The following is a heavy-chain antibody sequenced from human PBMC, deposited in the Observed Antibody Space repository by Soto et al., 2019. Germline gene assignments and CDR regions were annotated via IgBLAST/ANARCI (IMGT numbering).Heavy chain of an antibody. V-gene: IGHV3-23*01. CDR2: ISGSGGST. CDR1: GFTFSSYA. J-gene: IGHJ4*02. Sequence: PGGSLRLSCAASGFTFSSYAMSWVRQAPGKGLEWVSAISGSGGSTYYADSVKGRFTISRDNSKNTLYLQMNSLRAEDTAVYYCAKRPPFRITGTTLDDYWGQGTLVTVSS. D-gene: IGHD1-7*01. CDR3: AKRPPFRITGTTLDDY.